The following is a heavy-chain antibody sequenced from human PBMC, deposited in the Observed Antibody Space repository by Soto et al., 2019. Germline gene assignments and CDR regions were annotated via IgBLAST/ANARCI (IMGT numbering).Heavy chain of an antibody. D-gene: IGHD3-9*01. CDR1: GDSVSSNSAA. CDR2: TYYRSKWYN. V-gene: IGHV6-1*01. J-gene: IGHJ6*03. Sequence: QVQLQQSGPGLVKPSQTLSLTCAISGDSVSSNSAAWNWIRQSPSRGLEWLGRTYYRSKWYNDYAVSVKSRITINPDTSKNQFSLQLNSVTPEDTAVYYCAREYVGVTGYYYYYYYYMDVWGKGTTVTVSS. CDR3: AREYVGVTGYYYYYYYYMDV.